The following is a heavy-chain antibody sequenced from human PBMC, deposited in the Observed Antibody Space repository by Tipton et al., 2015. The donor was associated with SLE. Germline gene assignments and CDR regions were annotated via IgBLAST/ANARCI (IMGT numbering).Heavy chain of an antibody. CDR3: ATHPRSYSSGWSYYFDY. J-gene: IGHJ4*01. CDR2: IYYSGNT. Sequence: TLSLTCSVSGDSISGRYWSWIRQPPGKGLEWVGNIYYSGNTDYNPSLKSRVTISVDTSKNQFSLRLSSVTAADTAVYYCATHPRSYSSGWSYYFDYWGQGALVTVSP. CDR1: GDSISGRY. D-gene: IGHD6-19*01. V-gene: IGHV4-59*11.